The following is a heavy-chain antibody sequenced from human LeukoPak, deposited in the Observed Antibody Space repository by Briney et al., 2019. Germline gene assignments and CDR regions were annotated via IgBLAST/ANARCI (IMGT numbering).Heavy chain of an antibody. Sequence: SETLSLTCTVSGVSMSAYQWSWVRQSPEKGLEWIGCINTKGETSYNPSLKSRVTTSVDTSKSQFSLRLTSVTAADTAVYYCARDPSDSSWYPFDYWGQGTLVTVSS. CDR1: GVSMSAYQ. D-gene: IGHD6-13*01. CDR3: ARDPSDSSWYPFDY. V-gene: IGHV4-4*09. CDR2: INTKGET. J-gene: IGHJ4*02.